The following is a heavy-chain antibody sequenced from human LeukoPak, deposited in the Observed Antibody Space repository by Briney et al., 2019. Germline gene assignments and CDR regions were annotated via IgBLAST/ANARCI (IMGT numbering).Heavy chain of an antibody. Sequence: SVKVSCKASEGTFSSYAISWVRQAPGQGLEWMGGIIPIFGTANYAQKFQGRVTITADESTSTAYMELSSLRSEDTAVYYCASMLYYDYVWGSYRDYYYGMDVWGKGTTVTVSS. J-gene: IGHJ6*04. CDR3: ASMLYYDYVWGSYRDYYYGMDV. CDR1: EGTFSSYA. V-gene: IGHV1-69*13. D-gene: IGHD3-16*02. CDR2: IIPIFGTA.